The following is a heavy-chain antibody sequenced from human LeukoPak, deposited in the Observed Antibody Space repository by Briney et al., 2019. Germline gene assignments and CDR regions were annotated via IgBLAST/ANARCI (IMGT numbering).Heavy chain of an antibody. D-gene: IGHD6-13*01. CDR2: INHSGST. CDR3: ARVDINYSSSWYSSAY. V-gene: IGHV4-34*01. CDR1: GGSFSGYY. Sequence: PSETLSLTCAVYGGSFSGYYWSWIRQPPGKGLEWIGEINHSGSTNYNPSLKSRVTISVDTSKNQFSLKLRSVTAADTAVYYCARVDINYSSSWYSSAYWGQGTLVTVSS. J-gene: IGHJ4*02.